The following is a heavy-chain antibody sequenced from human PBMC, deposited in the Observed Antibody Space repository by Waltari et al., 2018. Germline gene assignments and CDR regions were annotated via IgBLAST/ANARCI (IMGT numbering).Heavy chain of an antibody. CDR1: GGSISSGSYY. CDR2: IYTSGST. J-gene: IGHJ4*02. Sequence: QVQLQESGPGLVKPSQTLSLTCTVSGGSISSGSYYWSWIRQPAGKGLEWIGYIYTSGSTNYNPSLKSRVTISVDTSKNQFSLKLSAVTAADTAVYCCARDVAAAGTDYWGQGTLVTVSS. D-gene: IGHD6-13*01. CDR3: ARDVAAAGTDY. V-gene: IGHV4-61*09.